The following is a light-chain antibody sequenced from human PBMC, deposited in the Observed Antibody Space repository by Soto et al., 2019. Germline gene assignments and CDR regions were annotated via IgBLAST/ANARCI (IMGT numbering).Light chain of an antibody. CDR3: QQSYSSPWT. J-gene: IGKJ1*01. CDR2: GAS. Sequence: EIVLTQSLGTMSLSPWERATLSCRSSQSVSSSYLAWYQQKPGQAPRLLIYGASSRATGIPDRFTGSGSGTGFTLTITRLEPEDFATYYCQQSYSSPWTFGQGTKVDIK. V-gene: IGKV3-20*01. CDR1: QSVSSSY.